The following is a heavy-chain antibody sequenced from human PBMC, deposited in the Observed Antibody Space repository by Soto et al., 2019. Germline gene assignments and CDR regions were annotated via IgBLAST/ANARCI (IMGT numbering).Heavy chain of an antibody. J-gene: IGHJ4*02. CDR2: IFDNGST. Sequence: PSETLSLTCTVSGGSISSGGYHWSWIRQHPGRGLEWIGYIFDNGSTYYNPSLKSRVTISVDTSKNQFSLKLSSVIAADTAVYYCARGNPSCGGDCYAYWGRGPRGAVSS. CDR3: ARGNPSCGGDCYAY. V-gene: IGHV4-31*03. D-gene: IGHD2-21*01. CDR1: GGSISSGGYH.